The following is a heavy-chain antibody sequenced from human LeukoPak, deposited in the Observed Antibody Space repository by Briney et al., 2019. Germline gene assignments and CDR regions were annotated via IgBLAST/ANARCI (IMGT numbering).Heavy chain of an antibody. D-gene: IGHD3-22*01. CDR2: IYPGGSDT. J-gene: IGHJ3*02. Sequence: GESLKISCKGSGYSFTSYWIGWVRQMPGKGLEWMGIIYPGGSDTRYSPSFQGQVTISADKSISTAYLQWSSLKASDTAMYYCARKGRYYENAFDIWGQGTMVTVSS. CDR3: ARKGRYYENAFDI. CDR1: GYSFTSYW. V-gene: IGHV5-51*01.